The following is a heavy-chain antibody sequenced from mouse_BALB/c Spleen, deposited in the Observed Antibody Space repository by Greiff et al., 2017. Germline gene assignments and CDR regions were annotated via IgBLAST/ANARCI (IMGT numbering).Heavy chain of an antibody. V-gene: IGHV1S137*01. CDR3: ARRDGYDGYYAMDY. Sequence: QVQLQQSGAELVRPGVSVKISCKGSGYTFTDYAMHWVKQSHAKSLEWIGVISTYYGDASYNQKFKGKATMTVDKSSSTAYMELARLTSEDSAIYYCARRDGYDGYYAMDYWGQGTSVTVSS. J-gene: IGHJ4*01. D-gene: IGHD2-2*01. CDR2: ISTYYGDA. CDR1: GYTFTDYA.